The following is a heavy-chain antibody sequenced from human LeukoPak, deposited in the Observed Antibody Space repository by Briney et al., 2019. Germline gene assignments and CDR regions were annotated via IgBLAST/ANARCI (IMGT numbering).Heavy chain of an antibody. D-gene: IGHD6-6*01. CDR1: GGSFSGYY. Sequence: SETLSLTCAVYGGSFSGYYWAWVRQSPGKGLEWIGNIFYGGDTYYSPSLKSRVTIVVDTSKNELSLNLASVTAADTAVYYCVRHLRRYSSTSTMFDFWGPGTLVTVSS. V-gene: IGHV4-34*12. CDR3: VRHLRRYSSTSTMFDF. CDR2: IFYGGDT. J-gene: IGHJ4*02.